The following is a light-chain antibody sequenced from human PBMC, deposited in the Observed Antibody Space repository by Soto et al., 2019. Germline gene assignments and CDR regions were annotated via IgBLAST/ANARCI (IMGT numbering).Light chain of an antibody. CDR1: SSNVGRNS. V-gene: IGLV1-44*01. CDR3: AAWDDSLNPSYV. J-gene: IGLJ1*01. CDR2: YNN. Sequence: QSVLTQPPSASGTPGQRVTISCSGSSSNVGRNSVNWYQQVPGTTPRLLIYYNNQRPSGVPDRFSGSRSGTSASLAISGLQSEDEADYYCAAWDDSLNPSYVFGTGTKLTVL.